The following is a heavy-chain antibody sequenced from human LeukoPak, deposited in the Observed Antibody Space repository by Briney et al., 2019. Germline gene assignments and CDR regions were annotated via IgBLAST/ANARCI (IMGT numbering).Heavy chain of an antibody. V-gene: IGHV4-39*07. D-gene: IGHD3-22*01. CDR2: FYYSGST. J-gene: IGHJ4*02. CDR3: ARDCDYDSSGYYSPLFFDY. Sequence: PSETLSLTCTVSGGSFSSSSYYWGWIRQPPGKGLEWIGSFYYSGSTYYNPSLKSRVTIFVDTSKNQFSLKLSSVTAADTAVYYCARDCDYDSSGYYSPLFFDYWGQGTLVTVSS. CDR1: GGSFSSSSYY.